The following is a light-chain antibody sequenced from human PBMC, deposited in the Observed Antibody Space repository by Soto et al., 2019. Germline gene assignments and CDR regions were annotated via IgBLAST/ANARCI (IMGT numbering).Light chain of an antibody. Sequence: EIVLTQSPATLSLSPGERATLSCRASQSVSSYLAWYQQKPGQAPRLLIYDASNRATGIPARFSGSGSGTDFTLTISSLGPEDFAVYYCQKRSNWPPYTFGQGTKLEIK. CDR3: QKRSNWPPYT. V-gene: IGKV3-11*01. J-gene: IGKJ2*01. CDR2: DAS. CDR1: QSVSSY.